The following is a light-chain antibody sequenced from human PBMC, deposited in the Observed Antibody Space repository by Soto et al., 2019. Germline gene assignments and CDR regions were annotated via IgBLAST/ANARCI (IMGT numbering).Light chain of an antibody. CDR1: SRDVGGYDF. Sequence: QSALTQPRSVSGSPGQSVTISCTGTSRDVGGYDFVSWYQKHPGKAPKLMIYDVTKRPSGVPDRFSGSKSGSSASLTVSGLQTEDEAFYYCSSSAGIYHYLVFGGGTKLTVL. CDR3: SSSAGIYHYLV. V-gene: IGLV2-11*01. J-gene: IGLJ3*02. CDR2: DVT.